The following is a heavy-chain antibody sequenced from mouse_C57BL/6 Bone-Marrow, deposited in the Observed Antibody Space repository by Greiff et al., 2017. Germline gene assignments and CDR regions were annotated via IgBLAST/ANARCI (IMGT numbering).Heavy chain of an antibody. V-gene: IGHV1-4*01. CDR2: INPSSGYT. J-gene: IGHJ2*01. CDR3: ARWGTTGLDY. D-gene: IGHD1-1*01. Sequence: VQLQQSGAELARPGASVKMSCKASGYTFTSYTMHWVKQRPGQGLEWIGYINPSSGYTKYNQKFKDKATLTADKSSSTAYMQLSSLTSEDTAVYYCARWGTTGLDYWGQGTTLTVSS. CDR1: GYTFTSYT.